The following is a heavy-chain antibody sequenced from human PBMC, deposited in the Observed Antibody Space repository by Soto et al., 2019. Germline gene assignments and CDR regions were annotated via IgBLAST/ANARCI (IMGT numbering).Heavy chain of an antibody. J-gene: IGHJ3*02. CDR3: ATPFSSCSSTSCAFDI. D-gene: IGHD2-2*01. CDR2: LDPEDGET. V-gene: IGHV1-24*01. Sequence: ASVKVSCKVSGYTLTELSMHWVRQAPGKGLEWMGGLDPEDGETIYAQKFQGRVTMTEDTSTDTAYMELSSLRSEDTAVYYCATPFSSCSSTSCAFDIWGQGTMVTVSS. CDR1: GYTLTELS.